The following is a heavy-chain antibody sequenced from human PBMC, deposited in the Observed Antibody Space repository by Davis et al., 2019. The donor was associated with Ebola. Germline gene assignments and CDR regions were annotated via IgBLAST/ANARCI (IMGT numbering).Heavy chain of an antibody. Sequence: ASVNVSCKASGYTFTSYGISWVRQAPGQGLEWMGWISAYNGNTNYAQKLQGRVTMTTDTSTSTAYMELRSLRSDDTAVYYCARGNYGSGSYWGIGYFDYWGQGTLVTVSS. CDR2: ISAYNGNT. V-gene: IGHV1-18*04. CDR1: GYTFTSYG. D-gene: IGHD3-10*01. CDR3: ARGNYGSGSYWGIGYFDY. J-gene: IGHJ4*02.